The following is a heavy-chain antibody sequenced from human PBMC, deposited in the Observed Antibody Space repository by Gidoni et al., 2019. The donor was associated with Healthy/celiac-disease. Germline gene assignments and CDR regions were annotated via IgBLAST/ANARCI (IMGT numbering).Heavy chain of an antibody. CDR1: GFTFSNAW. V-gene: IGHV3-15*01. Sequence: EVQLVESGGGLVKPGGSLRHPCAASGFTFSNAWMSWVRQAAGKGLEWVGRIKSKTDSETTDYAAPVKGRFTISRDDSKNTLYLQMNSLKTEDTAVYYCTTARYDSSGYGLYVWGQGTLVTVSS. CDR2: IKSKTDSETT. D-gene: IGHD3-22*01. CDR3: TTARYDSSGYGLYV. J-gene: IGHJ4*02.